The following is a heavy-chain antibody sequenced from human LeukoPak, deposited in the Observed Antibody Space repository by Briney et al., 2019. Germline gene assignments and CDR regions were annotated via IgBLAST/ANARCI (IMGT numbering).Heavy chain of an antibody. CDR3: ARGADFWSGYNDY. D-gene: IGHD3-3*01. V-gene: IGHV1-2*02. Sequence: ASVKVSCKSSGYSFAGYHMHWVRQAPGQALEWMGWVNPNGGDTNYAQKFQGRVTMTRHTSVSTAYMELSGLRSDDTAVYCCARGADFWSGYNDYWGQGTLVSVSS. CDR2: VNPNGGDT. J-gene: IGHJ4*02. CDR1: GYSFAGYH.